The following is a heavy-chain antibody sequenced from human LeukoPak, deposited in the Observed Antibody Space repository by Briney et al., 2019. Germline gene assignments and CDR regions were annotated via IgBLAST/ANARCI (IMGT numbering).Heavy chain of an antibody. CDR2: IYYSGST. Sequence: SETLSLTCTVSGGSISSSSYYWGWIRQPPGKGLEWIGYIYYSGSTSYNPSLRSRVTISVDTSKNQLSLKLSSVTAADTAVYYCARDLTGNWYFDLWGRGTLVTVSS. V-gene: IGHV4-61*01. J-gene: IGHJ2*01. D-gene: IGHD7-27*01. CDR1: GGSISSSSYY. CDR3: ARDLTGNWYFDL.